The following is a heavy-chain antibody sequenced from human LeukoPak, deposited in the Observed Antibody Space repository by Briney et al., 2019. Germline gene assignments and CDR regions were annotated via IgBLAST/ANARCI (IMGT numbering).Heavy chain of an antibody. CDR3: ARERAVAEYYYYMDV. CDR2: INHSGTT. Sequence: SETLSLTCAVYGGTSSGYYWSWIRQSPGKGLEWLGEINHSGTTNYNPSLRGRATIAVDPSKNQFSLRLRSLTAADTAIYYCARERAVAEYYYYMDVWGKGTTVIVSS. V-gene: IGHV4-34*01. D-gene: IGHD6-19*01. CDR1: GGTSSGYY. J-gene: IGHJ6*03.